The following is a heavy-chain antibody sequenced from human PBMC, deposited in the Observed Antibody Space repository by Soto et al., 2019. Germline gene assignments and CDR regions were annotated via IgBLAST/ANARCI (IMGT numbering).Heavy chain of an antibody. D-gene: IGHD2-2*01. CDR3: ARDRSYCSSTSCYASPYYYYGMDV. CDR2: ISAYNGNT. Sequence: GASVKVSCKASGYTFTSYGISWVRQAPGQGLEWMGWISAYNGNTNYAQKLQGRVTMTTDTSTSTAYMELRSLRSDDTAVYYCARDRSYCSSTSCYASPYYYYGMDVWGQGTTVTVSS. J-gene: IGHJ6*02. CDR1: GYTFTSYG. V-gene: IGHV1-18*01.